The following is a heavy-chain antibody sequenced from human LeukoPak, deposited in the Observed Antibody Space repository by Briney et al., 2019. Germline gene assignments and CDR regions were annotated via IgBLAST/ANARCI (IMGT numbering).Heavy chain of an antibody. CDR3: ARSSPPLYSSSSADYYYGMDV. CDR1: GGSISTYY. V-gene: IGHV4-59*01. D-gene: IGHD6-6*01. CDR2: IYYSGST. J-gene: IGHJ6*02. Sequence: SETLSLTCTVSGGSISTYYWSWIRQPPGKGLEWIGYIYYSGSTNYNPSLKSRVTISVDTSKNQFSLRLSSVTAADTAVYYCARSSPPLYSSSSADYYYGMDVWGQGTTVTVSS.